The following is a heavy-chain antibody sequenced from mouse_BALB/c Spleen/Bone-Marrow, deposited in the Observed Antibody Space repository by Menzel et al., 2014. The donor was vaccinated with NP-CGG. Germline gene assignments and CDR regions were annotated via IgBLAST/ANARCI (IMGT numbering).Heavy chain of an antibody. V-gene: IGHV2-6-7*01. CDR3: AREPHYYAMDY. Sequence: VKPVESGPGLVAPSQSLSITCTVSGFSLXGYGVNWVRQPPGKGLEWLGMIWGDGSTDYNSALKSRLSISKDNSKSQVFLKMNSLQTDDTARYYCAREPHYYAMDYWGQGTSVTVSS. CDR1: GFSLXGYG. J-gene: IGHJ4*01. CDR2: IWGDGST.